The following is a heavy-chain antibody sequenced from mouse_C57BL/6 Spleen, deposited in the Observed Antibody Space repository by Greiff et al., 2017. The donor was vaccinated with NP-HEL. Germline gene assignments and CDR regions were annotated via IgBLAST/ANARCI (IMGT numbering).Heavy chain of an antibody. CDR3: ARLHYYAMDY. V-gene: IGHV5-16*01. J-gene: IGHJ4*01. CDR2: INYDGSST. CDR1: GFTFSDYY. Sequence: DVKLVESEGGLVQPGSSMKLSCTASGFTFSDYYMAWVRQVPEKGLEWVANINYDGSSTYYLDSLKSRFIISRDNAKNILYLQMSSLKSEDTATYYCARLHYYAMDYWGQGTSVTVSS.